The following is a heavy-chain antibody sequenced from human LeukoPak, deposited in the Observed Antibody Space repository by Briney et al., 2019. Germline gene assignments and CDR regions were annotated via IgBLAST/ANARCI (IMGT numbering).Heavy chain of an antibody. J-gene: IGHJ4*02. CDR1: GFTFSSYS. V-gene: IGHV3-48*01. CDR2: INSNGAVI. CDR3: ARDPDGDYDFDY. D-gene: IGHD4-17*01. Sequence: PGGSLRLSCAASGFTFSSYSMNWVRRAPGKGLEWLSHINSNGAVISYADSVKGRFTISRDTAKSSLYLQMNSLKIEDTAIYFCARDPDGDYDFDYWGQGTLVTVSS.